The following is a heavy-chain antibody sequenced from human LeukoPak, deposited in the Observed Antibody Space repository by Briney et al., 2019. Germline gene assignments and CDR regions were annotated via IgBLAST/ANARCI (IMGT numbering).Heavy chain of an antibody. J-gene: IGHJ4*02. CDR2: INTGNGNT. D-gene: IGHD5-12*01. Sequence: GASVKVSCKASGYTFTSYAMHWVRQAPGQRLECMGWINTGNGNTKYSQKFQGRVTMTTDTSTSTAYMELRSLRSDDTAVYYCARGGPEGVATDEGFDYWGQGTLVTVSS. CDR3: ARGGPEGVATDEGFDY. CDR1: GYTFTSYA. V-gene: IGHV1-3*04.